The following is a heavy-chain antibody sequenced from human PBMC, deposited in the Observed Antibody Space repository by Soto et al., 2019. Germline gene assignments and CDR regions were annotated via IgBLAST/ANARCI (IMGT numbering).Heavy chain of an antibody. CDR2: IYYSGST. CDR3: ARRWGRTFDY. CDR1: GDSFTRNY. Sequence: PSETLSLTCTVSGDSFTRNYWXWIRQPPGKGLEWIGYIYYSGSTNYNPSLKSRVTISVDTSKNQFSLKLSSVTAADTAVYYCARRWGRTFDYWGQGTLVTVSS. D-gene: IGHD7-27*01. V-gene: IGHV4-59*08. J-gene: IGHJ4*02.